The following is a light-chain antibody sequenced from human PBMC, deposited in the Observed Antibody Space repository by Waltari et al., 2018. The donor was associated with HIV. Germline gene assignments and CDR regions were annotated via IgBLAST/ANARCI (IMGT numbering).Light chain of an antibody. J-gene: IGLJ2*01. Sequence: SALTQPAPVSGSPGQSITISCTGTSSDVGDYNSVSWYQHPPGKAPKLIIYEVSNRPSGFSTRFSGSKSGNTASLTISGLQAEDEADYYCSSYTSGSVVFGGGTKLTVL. CDR3: SSYTSGSVV. CDR1: SSDVGDYNS. CDR2: EVS. V-gene: IGLV2-14*01.